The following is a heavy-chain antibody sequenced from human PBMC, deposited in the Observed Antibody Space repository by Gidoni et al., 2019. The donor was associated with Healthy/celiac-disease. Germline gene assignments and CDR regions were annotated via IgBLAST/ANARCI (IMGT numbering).Heavy chain of an antibody. Sequence: EVQLLESGGGLVQPGESLRLSCAASGFTFRSYAMSWVRQAPGKGLEWVSAIRGSGGSTYYADSVKGRLTISRDNSKNTLYLQMNSLRAEDTAVYYCAIGIVGGFDYWGQGTLVTVSS. J-gene: IGHJ4*02. V-gene: IGHV3-23*01. D-gene: IGHD1-26*01. CDR2: IRGSGGST. CDR1: GFTFRSYA. CDR3: AIGIVGGFDY.